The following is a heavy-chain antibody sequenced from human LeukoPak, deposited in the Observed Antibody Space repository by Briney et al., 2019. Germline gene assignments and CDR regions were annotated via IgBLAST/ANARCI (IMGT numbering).Heavy chain of an antibody. CDR1: GGSFSGYY. CDR3: ARGLGFVNQLLCRWCWFDP. V-gene: IGHV4-34*01. D-gene: IGHD2-2*01. Sequence: SETLSLTCAVYGGSFSGYYWSWIRQPPGKGLEWIGEINHSGSTNYNPSLKSRVTVSVDTSKNQFSLKLSSVTAADTAVYYCARGLGFVNQLLCRWCWFDPWGQGTLVTVSS. J-gene: IGHJ5*02. CDR2: INHSGST.